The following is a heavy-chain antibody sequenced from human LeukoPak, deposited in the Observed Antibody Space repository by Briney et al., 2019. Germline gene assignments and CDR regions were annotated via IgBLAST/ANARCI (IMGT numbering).Heavy chain of an antibody. D-gene: IGHD3-10*01. V-gene: IGHV3-21*01. CDR2: ITSSSSYI. CDR1: GFGFRGYS. J-gene: IGHJ4*02. CDR3: ARGAGELPIDY. Sequence: PGGSLRLSCAAPGFGFRGYSMNWVRQAPGKGLEWVSSITSSSSYIHYADSVRGRFTIPRDNGKNSVYLQMNSQRAEDTAVYYCARGAGELPIDYWGQGTMVTVSS.